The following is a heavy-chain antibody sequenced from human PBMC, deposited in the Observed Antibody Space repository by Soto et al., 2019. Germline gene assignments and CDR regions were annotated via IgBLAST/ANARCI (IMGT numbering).Heavy chain of an antibody. D-gene: IGHD1-26*01. Sequence: QVQLVQSGPEVKKPGASVKVSCKGSGYTFSNYGVTWVRQAPGQGLERLGWVSAYNRNTDYAQKFEDRATMTSDTSTNTAYFELRGLTPDDTAVYYWARERRWEPLLYWGQGTL. CDR1: GYTFSNYG. V-gene: IGHV1-18*01. CDR2: VSAYNRNT. CDR3: ARERRWEPLLY. J-gene: IGHJ4*02.